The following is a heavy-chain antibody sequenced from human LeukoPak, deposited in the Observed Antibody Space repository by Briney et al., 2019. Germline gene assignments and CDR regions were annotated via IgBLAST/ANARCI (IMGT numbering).Heavy chain of an antibody. CDR3: ARDNGYCSSTSCYIGAFDI. CDR1: GFTFSNYW. V-gene: IGHV3-7*03. J-gene: IGHJ3*02. CDR2: IKQDGSEK. D-gene: IGHD2-2*01. Sequence: GGSLRVSCAASGFTFSNYWMSWVRQAPGKGLEWVANIKQDGSEKYYVDSVKGRFTISRDNAKNSLYLQMNSLRAEDTALYYCARDNGYCSSTSCYIGAFDIWGQGTMVTVSS.